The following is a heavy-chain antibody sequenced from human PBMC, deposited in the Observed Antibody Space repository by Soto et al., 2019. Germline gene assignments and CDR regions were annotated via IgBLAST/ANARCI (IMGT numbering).Heavy chain of an antibody. CDR3: ASRSPALDY. D-gene: IGHD2-2*01. V-gene: IGHV3-33*01. CDR2: IWHDGRNK. J-gene: IGHJ4*02. Sequence: QVQLVESGGGVVQPGRSLRLSCAASGFTFSSFGMHRVRQAPGKGLEWVAVIWHDGRNKYYADFVKGRFTISRDNSKNTLYLQMNSLRAEDTAVYYCASRSPALDYWGQGTLVTVSS. CDR1: GFTFSSFG.